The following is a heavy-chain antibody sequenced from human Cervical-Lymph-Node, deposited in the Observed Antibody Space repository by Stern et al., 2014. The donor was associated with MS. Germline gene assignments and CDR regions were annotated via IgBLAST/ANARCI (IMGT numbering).Heavy chain of an antibody. CDR1: GITFSHSA. J-gene: IGHJ5*02. CDR2: VVVFNGDV. CDR3: ASERYTYYDDQRPPGGFDP. V-gene: IGHV1-58*02. D-gene: IGHD5-18*01. Sequence: QLVESGPEVKKPGTSVKVSCKASGITFSHSAIQWLRQARGQRPEWVWRVVVFNGDVNYAPRFQERVTITRDMSTSTVYMELRSLKSEDTAIYYCASERYTYYDDQRPPGGFDPWGQGTLVTVSS.